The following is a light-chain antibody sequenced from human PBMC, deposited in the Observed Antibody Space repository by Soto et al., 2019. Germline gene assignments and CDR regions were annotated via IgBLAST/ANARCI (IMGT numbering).Light chain of an antibody. J-gene: IGKJ2*01. CDR2: WAS. CDR1: QSVLHSSNNKNY. Sequence: DIVMTQSPDSLAVSLGERATINCKSSQSVLHSSNNKNYLAWYQQKPGQPPKLLISWASTRESGVPDRFSGSGSGTDFTLTISSLQAEDVAVYYCQQFYSILHTFGQGTKLEIK. V-gene: IGKV4-1*01. CDR3: QQFYSILHT.